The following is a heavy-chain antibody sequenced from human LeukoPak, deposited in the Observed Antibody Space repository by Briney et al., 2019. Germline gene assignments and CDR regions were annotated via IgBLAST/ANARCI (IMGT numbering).Heavy chain of an antibody. V-gene: IGHV3-30*02. CDR1: GFTFSNYG. D-gene: IGHD3-22*01. Sequence: GGSLRLSCAASGFTFSNYGMHWVRQAPGKGLEWVAFIRYDGSNKYYADSVKGRFTISRDNSKNTLYLQMNSLRAEDTAVYYCANYAYSSGYYFDYWGQGTLVTVSS. J-gene: IGHJ4*02. CDR3: ANYAYSSGYYFDY. CDR2: IRYDGSNK.